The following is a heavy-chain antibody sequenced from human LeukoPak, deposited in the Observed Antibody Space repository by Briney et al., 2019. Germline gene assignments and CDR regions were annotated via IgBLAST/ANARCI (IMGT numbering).Heavy chain of an antibody. Sequence: GGSLRLSCAVSGFTFSGYEMNWVRQAPGKGLEWVSYTSSSGSTIYYADSVKGRFTISRDNAKNSLYLQMNSLRAEDTAVYYCAELGITMIGGVWGKGTTVTISS. J-gene: IGHJ6*04. CDR2: TSSSGSTI. CDR1: GFTFSGYE. V-gene: IGHV3-48*03. D-gene: IGHD3-10*02. CDR3: AELGITMIGGV.